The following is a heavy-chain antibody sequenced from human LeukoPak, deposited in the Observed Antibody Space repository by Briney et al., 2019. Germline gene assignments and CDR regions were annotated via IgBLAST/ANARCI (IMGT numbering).Heavy chain of an antibody. J-gene: IGHJ2*01. Sequence: PGGSLRLSCADSGFTFSSYDMHWVRQATGKGLEWVSAIGTAGDTYYPGSVKGRFTISRENAKNSLYLQMNSLRAGDTAVYYCARGGRYYDSSGYRGYFDLWGRGTLVTVSS. CDR2: IGTAGDT. CDR3: ARGGRYYDSSGYRGYFDL. D-gene: IGHD3-22*01. V-gene: IGHV3-13*01. CDR1: GFTFSSYD.